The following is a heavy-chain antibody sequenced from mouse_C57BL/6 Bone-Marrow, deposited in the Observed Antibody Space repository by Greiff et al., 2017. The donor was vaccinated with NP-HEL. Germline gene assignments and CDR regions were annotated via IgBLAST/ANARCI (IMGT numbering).Heavy chain of an antibody. CDR1: GFTFSSYA. CDR3: ARDGNGFAY. J-gene: IGHJ3*01. CDR2: ISDGGSYT. D-gene: IGHD2-1*01. V-gene: IGHV5-4*01. Sequence: EVKLMESGGGLVKPGGSLKLSCAASGFTFSSYAMSWVRQTPEKRLEWVATISDGGSYTYYPDNVKGRFTISRDNTKNNLYLQMSHLKSEDTAVYYCARDGNGFAYWGQGTLVTVSA.